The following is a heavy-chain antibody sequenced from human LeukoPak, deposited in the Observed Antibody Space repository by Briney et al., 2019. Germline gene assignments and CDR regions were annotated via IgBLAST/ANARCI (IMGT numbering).Heavy chain of an antibody. CDR1: GYTFTSYG. J-gene: IGHJ4*02. CDR3: ARRGLDY. CDR2: INNYNNNT. Sequence: ASVKVSCKASGYTFTSYGISWVRQAPGQGLEWMGWINNYNNNTNYVQKFQGRVTITTDTSTNTAYMELRSLRSDDTAVYYCARRGLDYWGQGTLVTVSS. V-gene: IGHV1-18*01. D-gene: IGHD3-10*01.